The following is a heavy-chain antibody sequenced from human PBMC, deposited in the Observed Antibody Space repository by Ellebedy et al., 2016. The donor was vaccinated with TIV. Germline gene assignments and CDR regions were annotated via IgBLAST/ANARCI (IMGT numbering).Heavy chain of an antibody. D-gene: IGHD6-19*01. CDR2: IIPIFGTA. CDR1: RGTFSSSA. Sequence: AASVQVSCKTSRGTFSSSAINWVRQAPGQGLEWMGGIIPIFGTANYAQKFQGRVTITADESTSTAYMELSSLKSEDTAVYYCAREQGLAVVGRFDTWGQGTPLTVSS. J-gene: IGHJ5*02. CDR3: AREQGLAVVGRFDT. V-gene: IGHV1-69*13.